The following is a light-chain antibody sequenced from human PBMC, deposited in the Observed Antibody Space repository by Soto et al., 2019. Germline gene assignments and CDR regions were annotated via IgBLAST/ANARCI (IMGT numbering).Light chain of an antibody. CDR3: QQSYTTPIT. V-gene: IGKV1-39*01. CDR1: QNIRNY. CDR2: GAA. J-gene: IGKJ5*01. Sequence: DIQMTQSPASLSASVGDRVAITCRASQNIRNYLNWYQQKPGKAPRVLIYGAASLQSGVPSRFSGSGSGTDFTLTISSLQPEDFATYYCQQSYTTPITFGQGTRLETK.